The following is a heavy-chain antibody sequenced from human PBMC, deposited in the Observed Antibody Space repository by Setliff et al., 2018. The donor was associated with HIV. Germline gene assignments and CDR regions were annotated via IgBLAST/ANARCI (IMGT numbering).Heavy chain of an antibody. Sequence: GGSLRLSCAASGFTFSTYWMIWVRQAPGKGLEWVAKIKQDGSEEYYVDSVKGRFTISRDNAKNSVYLQMNSLRVEDTAMYYCEKEGRVTTAFDLWGQGTLVTVSS. D-gene: IGHD1-1*01. J-gene: IGHJ5*02. CDR2: IKQDGSEE. V-gene: IGHV3-7*01. CDR3: EKEGRVTTAFDL. CDR1: GFTFSTYW.